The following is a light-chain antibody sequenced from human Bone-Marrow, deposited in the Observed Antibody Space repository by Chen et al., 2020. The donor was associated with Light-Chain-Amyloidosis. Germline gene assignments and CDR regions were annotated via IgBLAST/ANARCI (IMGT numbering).Light chain of an antibody. CDR1: NIGSTS. J-gene: IGLJ3*02. CDR2: DDS. CDR3: QVWDRSSDRPV. V-gene: IGLV3-21*02. Sequence: SYVLTQPSSVSVAPGQTATIPCGGNNIGSTSVHWYQQTPGQAPLLVVYDDSDRPSGIPEGLSGSNSGNTATLTIGRVEAGDEADYYCQVWDRSSDRPVFGGGTKLTVL.